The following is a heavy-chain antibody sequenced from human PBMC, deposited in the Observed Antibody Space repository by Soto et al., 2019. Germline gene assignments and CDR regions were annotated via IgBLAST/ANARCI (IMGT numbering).Heavy chain of an antibody. Sequence: PGGSLRLSCGASGFTFSSYSMNGGRQAPGKGLEGVSSISSSSSYIYYADSVKGRFTISRDNAKNSLYLQMNSLRAEDTAVYYCARDKQQLVGAWFDPWGQGTLVTVSS. CDR2: ISSSSSYI. J-gene: IGHJ5*02. CDR3: ARDKQQLVGAWFDP. V-gene: IGHV3-21*01. D-gene: IGHD6-13*01. CDR1: GFTFSSYS.